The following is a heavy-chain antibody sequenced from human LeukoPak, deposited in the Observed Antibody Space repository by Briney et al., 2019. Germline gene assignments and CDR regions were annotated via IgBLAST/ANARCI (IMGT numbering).Heavy chain of an antibody. CDR1: GGTFSSYA. CDR3: ARAKSSGMSYYYYGMDV. Sequence: ASVKVSCKASGGTFSSYAISWVRQAPGQGVEWMGRIIPILGIANYAQKFQGRVTITADKSTSTAYMELSSLRSEDTAVYYCARAKSSGMSYYYYGMDVWGQGTTVTVSS. D-gene: IGHD6-25*01. V-gene: IGHV1-69*04. J-gene: IGHJ6*02. CDR2: IIPILGIA.